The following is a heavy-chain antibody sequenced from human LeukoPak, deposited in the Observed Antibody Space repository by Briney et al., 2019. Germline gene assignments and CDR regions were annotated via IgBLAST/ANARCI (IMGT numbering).Heavy chain of an antibody. D-gene: IGHD3-22*01. V-gene: IGHV3-53*01. CDR3: AKDLSAYYYDSSGY. CDR1: GFTVSSNY. Sequence: GGSLRLSCAAPGFTVSSNYMSWVRQAPGKGLEWVSVIYSGGSTYYADSVKGRFTIFRDNSKNTLYLQMNSLRAEDTAVYYCAKDLSAYYYDSSGYWGQGTLVTVSS. CDR2: IYSGGST. J-gene: IGHJ4*02.